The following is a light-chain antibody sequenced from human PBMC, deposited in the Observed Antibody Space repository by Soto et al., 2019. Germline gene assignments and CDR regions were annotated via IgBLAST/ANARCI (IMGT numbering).Light chain of an antibody. CDR3: QQYSSYST. V-gene: IGKV1-5*01. Sequence: DIQMTQSPSTLSASVGDRVTITCRASQSISSWLAWYQQKPGKAPKLLIYDASSLESGVPSRFSGSGSGTEFTLTISSLQSEDFATYYCQQYSSYSTFGQGTKVDIK. CDR1: QSISSW. CDR2: DAS. J-gene: IGKJ1*01.